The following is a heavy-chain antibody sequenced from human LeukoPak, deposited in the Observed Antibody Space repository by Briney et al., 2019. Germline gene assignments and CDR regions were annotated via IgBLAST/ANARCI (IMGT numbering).Heavy chain of an antibody. D-gene: IGHD6-13*01. CDR3: ARYEGAAAGTS. CDR2: IYYSGST. V-gene: IGHV4-39*01. Sequence: PSETLSLTCTVSGGSISSSSYYWGWIRQPPGKGLEWIGSIYYSGSTYYNPSLKSRVTISVDTSKNQFSLKLSSVTAADTAVYYCARYEGAAAGTSWGQGTLVTVSS. J-gene: IGHJ4*02. CDR1: GGSISSSSYY.